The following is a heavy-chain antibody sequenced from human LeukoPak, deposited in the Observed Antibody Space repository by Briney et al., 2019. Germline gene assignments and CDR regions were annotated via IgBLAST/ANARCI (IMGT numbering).Heavy chain of an antibody. V-gene: IGHV3-48*04. CDR1: GFTFSSYS. J-gene: IGHJ6*02. Sequence: GGSLRLSCAASGFTFSSYSMNWVRQAPGKGLEWISYISGSGSVSYYEDSVKGRFTISRDNAKNSLYLQMNSLRAEDTAVYYCARDRYCSGGSCYYYGMDVWGQGTTVTVSS. D-gene: IGHD2-15*01. CDR3: ARDRYCSGGSCYYYGMDV. CDR2: ISGSGSVS.